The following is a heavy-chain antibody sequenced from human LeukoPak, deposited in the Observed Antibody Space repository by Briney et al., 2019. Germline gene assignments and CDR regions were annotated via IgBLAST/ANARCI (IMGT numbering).Heavy chain of an antibody. CDR1: GFTFSSYS. Sequence: GGSLRLSCAASGFTFSSYSMNWVRQAPGKGLEWVSSISSSSSYIYYADSVKGRFTISRDNAKNSLYLQMNSLRAEDTAVYYCARDQGYSSSLDAFDIWGQGTMVTVSS. D-gene: IGHD6-13*01. J-gene: IGHJ3*02. CDR2: ISSSSSYI. V-gene: IGHV3-21*01. CDR3: ARDQGYSSSLDAFDI.